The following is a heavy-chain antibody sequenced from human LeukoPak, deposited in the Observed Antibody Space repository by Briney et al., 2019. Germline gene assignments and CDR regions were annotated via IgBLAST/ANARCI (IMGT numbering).Heavy chain of an antibody. D-gene: IGHD3-16*02. Sequence: GGSPRLSCAASGVTFSDHYMSWIRQAPGKGLEWVSYISSSGSTIYYADSVKGRFTISRDNAKNSLYLQMNSLRAEDTAVYYCTSEGYDYVWETYRGVWGRGTLVTVSS. V-gene: IGHV3-11*04. CDR2: ISSSGSTI. J-gene: IGHJ2*01. CDR3: TSEGYDYVWETYRGV. CDR1: GVTFSDHY.